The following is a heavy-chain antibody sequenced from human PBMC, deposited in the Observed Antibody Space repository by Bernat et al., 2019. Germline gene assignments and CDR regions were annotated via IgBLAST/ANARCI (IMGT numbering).Heavy chain of an antibody. CDR2: ISYDGSNK. CDR1: GFTFSSYA. V-gene: IGHV3-30-3*01. D-gene: IGHD3-10*01. J-gene: IGHJ4*02. Sequence: QVQLVESGGGVVQPGRSLRLSCAASGFTFSSYAMHWVRQAPGKGLEWVAVISYDGSNKYYADSVKGRFTISRDNSKNTLYLQMNSLRAEDTAVYYCARGFGGGAAGGDYWGQGTLVTVSS. CDR3: ARGFGGGAAGGDY.